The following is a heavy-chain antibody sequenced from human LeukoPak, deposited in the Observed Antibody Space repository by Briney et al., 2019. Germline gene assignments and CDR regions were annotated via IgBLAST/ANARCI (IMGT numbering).Heavy chain of an antibody. D-gene: IGHD3-10*01. CDR3: ARAQSLWFGELFNYYYGMDV. Sequence: ASVKVSCKASGYTFTGYYMHWVRQAPGQGLEWMGWINPNSGGTNYAQKFQGRVTMTRDTSISTAYMELSRLRSDDTAVYYCARAQSLWFGELFNYYYGMDVWGQGTTVTVSS. J-gene: IGHJ6*02. CDR1: GYTFTGYY. V-gene: IGHV1-2*02. CDR2: INPNSGGT.